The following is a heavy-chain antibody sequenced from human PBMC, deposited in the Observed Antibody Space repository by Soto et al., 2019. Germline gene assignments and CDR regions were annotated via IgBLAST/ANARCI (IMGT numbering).Heavy chain of an antibody. CDR3: AKADSSEIGFDP. CDR2: ISYDGSNK. D-gene: IGHD6-19*01. J-gene: IGHJ5*02. CDR1: GFTFSSYG. V-gene: IGHV3-30*18. Sequence: GGSLRLSCAASGFTFSSYGMQWVRQAPGKGLEWVAVISYDGSNKYYADSVKGRFTISGDNSKNTLYLQMDCLGAEDTAVYYCAKADSSEIGFDPWGQGTLVTVSS.